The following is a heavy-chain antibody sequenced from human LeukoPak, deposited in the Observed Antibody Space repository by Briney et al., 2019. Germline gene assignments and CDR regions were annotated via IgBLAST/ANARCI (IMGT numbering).Heavy chain of an antibody. Sequence: GGSLRLSCAASGFTFNSYSMNWVRQAPGKGLEWVAVISYDGSNKYYADSVKGRFTISRDNSKNTLYLQMNSLRAEDTAVYYCAKANDILTGFDYWGQGTLVTVSS. D-gene: IGHD3-9*01. V-gene: IGHV3-30*18. CDR1: GFTFNSYS. J-gene: IGHJ4*02. CDR3: AKANDILTGFDY. CDR2: ISYDGSNK.